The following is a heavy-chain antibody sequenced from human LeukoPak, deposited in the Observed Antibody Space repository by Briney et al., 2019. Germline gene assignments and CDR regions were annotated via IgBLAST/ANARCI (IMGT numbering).Heavy chain of an antibody. Sequence: GASVKVSCKASGGTFSSYAISWVRQAPGQGLEWMGRIIPIFGTANYAQKFQGRVTITTDESTSTAYMELSSLRSEDTAVYYCARVIGYSFWFDPWGQGTLVTVSS. V-gene: IGHV1-69*05. D-gene: IGHD4-11*01. CDR1: GGTFSSYA. J-gene: IGHJ5*02. CDR2: IIPIFGTA. CDR3: ARVIGYSFWFDP.